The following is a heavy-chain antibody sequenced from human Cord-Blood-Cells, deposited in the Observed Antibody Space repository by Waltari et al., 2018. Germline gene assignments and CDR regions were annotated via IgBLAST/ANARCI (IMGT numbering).Heavy chain of an antibody. V-gene: IGHV1-3*01. J-gene: IGHJ4*02. Sequence: QVQLVQSGAEVKKPGASVKVSCKASGYTFTSYATHWVRQAPGQRLEWMGWINAGNGNTKYSQKFQGRVTITRDTSASTAYMELSSLRSEDTAVYYCARGPIVGAVKFDYWGQGTLVTVSS. CDR2: INAGNGNT. CDR3: ARGPIVGAVKFDY. D-gene: IGHD1-26*01. CDR1: GYTFTSYA.